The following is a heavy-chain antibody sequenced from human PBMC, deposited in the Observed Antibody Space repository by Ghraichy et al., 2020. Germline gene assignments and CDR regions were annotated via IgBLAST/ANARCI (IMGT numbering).Heavy chain of an antibody. V-gene: IGHV3-53*04. CDR1: GFTVSSNY. D-gene: IGHD3-22*01. CDR2: IYSGGST. J-gene: IGHJ4*02. CDR3: ARVFTDSSGGIDY. Sequence: GGSLRLSCAASGFTVSSNYMSWVRQAPGKGLEWVSVIYSGGSTYYADSVKGRFTISRHNSKNTLYLQMNSPRAEDTAVYYCARVFTDSSGGIDYWGQGTLVTVSS.